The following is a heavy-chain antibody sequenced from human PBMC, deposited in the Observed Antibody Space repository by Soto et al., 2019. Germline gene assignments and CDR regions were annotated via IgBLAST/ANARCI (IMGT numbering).Heavy chain of an antibody. CDR2: INSDGSYI. CDR1: EFTFSSSW. J-gene: IGHJ4*02. CDR3: AKGIGEMATQQCDY. D-gene: IGHD5-12*01. Sequence: TGGSLRLSCVVSEFTFSSSWMHWVRQGPEKGLVWVSRINSDGSYINYADSVKGRFTTSRDNAKNMLYLQMNSLRAEDTALYYCAKGIGEMATQQCDYWGQGS. V-gene: IGHV3-74*01.